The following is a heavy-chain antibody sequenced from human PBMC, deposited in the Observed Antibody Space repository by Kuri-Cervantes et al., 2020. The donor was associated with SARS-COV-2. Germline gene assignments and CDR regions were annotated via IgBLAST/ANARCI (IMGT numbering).Heavy chain of an antibody. V-gene: IGHV4-39*01. J-gene: IGHJ4*02. D-gene: IGHD3-3*01. CDR3: ARQRGGCLEWLLYYDY. CDR1: GGSISSSSYY. Sequence: SETLSLTCTVSGGSISSSSYYWGWIRQPPGKGLEWIGSIYYSGSTYYNPSLKSRATISVDTSKNQFSLKLSSVTAADTAVYYCARQRGGCLEWLLYYDYWGQGTLVTVSS. CDR2: IYYSGST.